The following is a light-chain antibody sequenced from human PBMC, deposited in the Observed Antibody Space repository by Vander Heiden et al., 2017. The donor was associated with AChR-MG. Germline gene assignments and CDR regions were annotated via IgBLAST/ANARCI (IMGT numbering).Light chain of an antibody. Sequence: QSVLTQPPSVSAAPGQKVTISCSGSSSNIGNNYVSWYQQLPGTAPKLLIYDNNKRPSGIPDRFSGSKSGTSATLGITGLQTGGEADYYCGTWDSSLSGVVFGGGTKLTGL. CDR1: SSNIGNNY. J-gene: IGLJ2*01. V-gene: IGLV1-51*01. CDR3: GTWDSSLSGVV. CDR2: DNN.